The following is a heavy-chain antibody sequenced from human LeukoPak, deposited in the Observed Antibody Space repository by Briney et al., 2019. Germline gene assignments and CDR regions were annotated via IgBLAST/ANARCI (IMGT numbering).Heavy chain of an antibody. D-gene: IGHD6-13*01. CDR2: IGSSGEKI. J-gene: IGHJ6*02. CDR1: GFTFSSYS. Sequence: GGSLRLSCAASGFTFSSYSMNWVRQAPGKGLEWVTAIGSSGEKIYYADSVKGRFTISRDNSKITLYLQMNSLRAEDTAVYYCARLTSSSWSAFYYGMDVWGQGTTVTVSS. V-gene: IGHV3-23*01. CDR3: ARLTSSSWSAFYYGMDV.